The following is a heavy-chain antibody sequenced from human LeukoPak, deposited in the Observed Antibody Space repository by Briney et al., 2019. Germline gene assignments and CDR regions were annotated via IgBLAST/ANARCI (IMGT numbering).Heavy chain of an antibody. J-gene: IGHJ4*02. CDR2: LYSGGTT. V-gene: IGHV3-66*01. D-gene: IGHD6-19*01. Sequence: PGGSLRLSCVVSGFSVSSNYMGWVRQAPGKGLEWVSLLYSGGTTYYGDAVKGRFTISRDDSKNTLYLQMSSLRAKDTAVYYCASASAWYRIDYWGQGTLVTVSS. CDR3: ASASAWYRIDY. CDR1: GFSVSSNY.